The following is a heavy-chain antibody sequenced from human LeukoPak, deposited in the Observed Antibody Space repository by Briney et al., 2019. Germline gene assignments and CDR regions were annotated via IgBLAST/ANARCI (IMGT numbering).Heavy chain of an antibody. CDR1: GGSFSGYY. Sequence: PSETPSLTCSVYGGSFSGYYWSWIRQPPGKGLEWIGEINHSGSTNYNPSLKSRVTISVDTSKNQFSLKLSSVTAADTAVYYCGGVRGVIRNWFDPWGQGTLVTVSS. CDR3: GGVRGVIRNWFDP. V-gene: IGHV4-34*01. D-gene: IGHD3-10*01. J-gene: IGHJ5*02. CDR2: INHSGST.